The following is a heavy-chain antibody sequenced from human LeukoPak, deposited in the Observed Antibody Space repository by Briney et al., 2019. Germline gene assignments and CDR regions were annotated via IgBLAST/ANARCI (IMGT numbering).Heavy chain of an antibody. CDR3: ARIRGGKVDAFDI. V-gene: IGHV4-34*01. CDR2: INHSGST. Sequence: SETLSLTCAVYGGSFSGYYWSWIRQPPGKGLEWIGEINHSGSTNYNPSLKSRVTISVDTSKNQFSLKLSSVTAADTAVYYCARIRGGKVDAFDIWGQGTMVTVSS. D-gene: IGHD4-23*01. J-gene: IGHJ3*02. CDR1: GGSFSGYY.